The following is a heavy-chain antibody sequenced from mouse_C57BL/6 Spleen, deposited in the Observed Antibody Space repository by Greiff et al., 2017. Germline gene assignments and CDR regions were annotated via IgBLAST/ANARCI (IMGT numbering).Heavy chain of an antibody. D-gene: IGHD2-12*01. J-gene: IGHJ1*03. CDR2: INYDGSST. CDR3: AREGGYSHWYFDV. CDR1: GFTFSDYY. Sequence: EVKLMESEGGLVQPGSSMKLSCTASGFTFSDYYMAWVRQVPDKGLEWVANINYDGSSTYYLDSLKSRFIISRDNAKNILYLQMSSLKSEDTATYYCAREGGYSHWYFDVWGTGTTVTVSS. V-gene: IGHV5-16*01.